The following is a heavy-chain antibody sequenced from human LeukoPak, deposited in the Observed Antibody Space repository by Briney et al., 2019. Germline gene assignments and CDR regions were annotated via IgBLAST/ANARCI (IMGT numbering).Heavy chain of an antibody. V-gene: IGHV4-4*07. Sequence: SETLPLTCTVSGGSINNYYCSWIRQSAGKGLEWIGRIYTSGSTNYNPSLESRVTMSVDTSKNQFSLNLSSVTAADTAVYFCARGGRQQLVNLWGQGTLVTVSS. D-gene: IGHD6-13*01. CDR2: IYTSGST. CDR1: GGSINNYY. J-gene: IGHJ4*02. CDR3: ARGGRQQLVNL.